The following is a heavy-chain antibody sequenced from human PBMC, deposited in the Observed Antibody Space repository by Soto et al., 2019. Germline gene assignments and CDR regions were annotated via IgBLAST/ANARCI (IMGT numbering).Heavy chain of an antibody. V-gene: IGHV1-18*04. CDR3: ARGRIMITFGGVIVPPDY. D-gene: IGHD3-16*02. CDR2: ISAYNGNT. CDR1: GYTFTSYG. Sequence: PSVKVSCKASGYTFTSYGISWVRQAPGQGLEWMGWISAYNGNTNYAQKLQGRVTMTTDTSTSTAYMELRSLRSDDTAVYYCARGRIMITFGGVIVPPDYWGQGTLVTVS. J-gene: IGHJ4*02.